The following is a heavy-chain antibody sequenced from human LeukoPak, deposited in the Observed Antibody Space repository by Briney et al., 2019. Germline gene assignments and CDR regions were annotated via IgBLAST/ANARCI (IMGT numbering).Heavy chain of an antibody. V-gene: IGHV3-23*01. J-gene: IGHJ5*01. CDR3: ARRKFYRLGKKKEPNWFDS. CDR2: ISGSGFHI. Sequence: PGGSLRLSCEASGFTFDSFDMTWVRQAPGKGLEWVSLISGSGFHIFYAASVEGRFTVSRDNSKNTMYLQMNTLRAEDTAIYYCARRKFYRLGKKKEPNWFDSWGQGTLVTVSS. D-gene: IGHD3-16*01. CDR1: GFTFDSFD.